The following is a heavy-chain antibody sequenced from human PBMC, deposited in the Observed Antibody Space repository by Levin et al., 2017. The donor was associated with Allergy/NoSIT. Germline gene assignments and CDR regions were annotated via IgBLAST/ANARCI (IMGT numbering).Heavy chain of an antibody. V-gene: IGHV1-24*01. J-gene: IGHJ6*02. CDR3: ATDSSAAGQTYYYYYYGIDV. CDR1: GYTLTELS. D-gene: IGHD6-13*01. Sequence: ASVKVSCKVSGYTLTELSMHWVRQAPGKGLEWMGGFDPEDGETIYAQKFQGRVTMTEDTSTDTAYMELSSLRSEDTAVYYCATDSSAAGQTYYYYYYGIDVWGQGTTVTVSS. CDR2: FDPEDGET.